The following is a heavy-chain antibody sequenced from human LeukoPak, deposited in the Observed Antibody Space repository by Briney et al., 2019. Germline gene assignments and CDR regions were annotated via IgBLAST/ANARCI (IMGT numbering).Heavy chain of an antibody. J-gene: IGHJ4*02. Sequence: GGSLRLSCAASGFTFSTYSMHWVRQAPGKGLEWASSIRSGSTYINYADSVKGRFTISRDDAKKSLYLQMNSLRAEDTAVYYCARDGIFDYWGPGMLVTVSS. V-gene: IGHV3-21*01. CDR2: IRSGSTYI. CDR1: GFTFSTYS. CDR3: ARDGIFDY.